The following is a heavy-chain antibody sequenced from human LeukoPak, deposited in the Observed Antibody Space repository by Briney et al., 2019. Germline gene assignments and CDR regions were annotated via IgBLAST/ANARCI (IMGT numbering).Heavy chain of an antibody. J-gene: IGHJ6*03. Sequence: PSETLSLTCTVSGGSISSYYWSWIRQPPGKGLEWIGYIYCSGSTNYNPSLKSRVTISVDTSKNQVSLKVSSVTAADTAVYYCARATAAHLAYCMDVWGKGTTVTVSS. V-gene: IGHV4-59*01. CDR3: ARATAAHLAYCMDV. CDR2: IYCSGST. D-gene: IGHD6-13*01. CDR1: GGSISSYY.